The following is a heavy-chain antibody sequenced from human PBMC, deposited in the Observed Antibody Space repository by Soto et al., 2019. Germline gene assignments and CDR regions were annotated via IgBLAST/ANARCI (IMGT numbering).Heavy chain of an antibody. CDR2: IYYSGST. J-gene: IGHJ5*02. Sequence: SETLSLTCTVSGGSISRSSYYWGWIRQPPGKGLEWIGSIYYSGSTYYNPSLKSRVTISVDTSKNQFSLKLSSVTAADTAVYYCARSFYDFWSGYVVWFDPWGQGTLVTVS. CDR3: ARSFYDFWSGYVVWFDP. CDR1: GGSISRSSYY. V-gene: IGHV4-39*01. D-gene: IGHD3-3*01.